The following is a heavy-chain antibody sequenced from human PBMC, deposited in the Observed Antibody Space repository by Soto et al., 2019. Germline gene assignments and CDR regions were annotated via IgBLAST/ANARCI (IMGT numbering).Heavy chain of an antibody. CDR1: GFTFSSYA. D-gene: IGHD2-15*01. J-gene: IGHJ4*02. CDR2: ISGSADST. CDR3: AKEVQFGALTQPDC. V-gene: IGHV3-23*01. Sequence: GGSLRLSCAASGFTFSSYAMSWVRQAPGKGLEWVSGISGSADSTYYAASVRGRFTLSRDNSKNTLYLQMNSLRAEDTAIYFCAKEVQFGALTQPDCWGQGTLVTVSS.